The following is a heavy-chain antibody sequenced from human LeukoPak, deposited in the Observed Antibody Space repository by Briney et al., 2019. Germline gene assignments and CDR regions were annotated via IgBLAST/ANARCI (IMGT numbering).Heavy chain of an antibody. V-gene: IGHV4-4*09. CDR1: GGSISGYY. J-gene: IGHJ4*02. CDR2: IYTSGST. Sequence: PSETLSLTCTVSGGSISGYYWSWIRQPPGKGLEWIGYIYTSGSTNYNPSLKSRVTISVDTSKNQFSLRLSSVTAADTAMYFCARAYSRSYSHFDDWGQGTLVTVSS. D-gene: IGHD1-26*01. CDR3: ARAYSRSYSHFDD.